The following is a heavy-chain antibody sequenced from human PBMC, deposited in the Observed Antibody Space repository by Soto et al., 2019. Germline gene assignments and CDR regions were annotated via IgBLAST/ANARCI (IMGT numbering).Heavy chain of an antibody. CDR3: ARHWALRCHDY. Sequence: QLQLQESGPGLVKPSETLSLTCTVSGGSISSSSYYWGWIRQPPGKGLEWIGSIYYSGSTYYNPSLKSRVTISVDTSKNQFSLKLSSVTAADTAVYYCARHWALRCHDYWGQGTLVTVSS. J-gene: IGHJ4*02. D-gene: IGHD4-17*01. V-gene: IGHV4-39*01. CDR2: IYYSGST. CDR1: GGSISSSSYY.